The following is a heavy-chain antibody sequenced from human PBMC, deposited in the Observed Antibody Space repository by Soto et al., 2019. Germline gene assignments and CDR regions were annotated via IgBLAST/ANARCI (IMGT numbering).Heavy chain of an antibody. Sequence: GGSLRLSCAASGFTFSSYAMHWVRQAPGKGLEWVAVISYDGSNKYYANSVKGRFTISRDNSKNTLYLQMNSLRAEDTAVYYCARDGPRRCSGGSCYRTTIDSYFDYWGQGTLVTVSS. D-gene: IGHD2-15*01. V-gene: IGHV3-30-3*01. CDR1: GFTFSSYA. CDR3: ARDGPRRCSGGSCYRTTIDSYFDY. CDR2: ISYDGSNK. J-gene: IGHJ4*02.